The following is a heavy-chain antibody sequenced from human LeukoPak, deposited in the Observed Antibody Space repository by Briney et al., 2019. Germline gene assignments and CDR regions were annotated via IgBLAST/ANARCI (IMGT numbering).Heavy chain of an antibody. J-gene: IGHJ4*02. CDR3: ARDGDSGWYFDY. V-gene: IGHV3-21*01. CDR2: ISSSSSYI. CDR1: GFTFSSYS. Sequence: GGSLRLFCAASGFTFSSYSMNWVRQAPGKGLEWVSSISSSSSYIYYADPVKGRFTISRDNAKNSLYLQMNSLRAEDTAVYYCARDGDSGWYFDYGGQGTLVTVSS. D-gene: IGHD6-19*01.